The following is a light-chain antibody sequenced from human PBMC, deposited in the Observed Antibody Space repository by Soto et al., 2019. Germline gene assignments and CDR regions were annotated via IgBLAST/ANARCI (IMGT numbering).Light chain of an antibody. Sequence: DIQMTQSPSSLSASVGDRVTITCRASQSISSYLAWYQQKPGKVPKLLIYHASTLQSGVPSRFSGSGSGTEFTLTISRLQPEDVGIYYCLKYSRSPPTFGQGTRVEIK. CDR2: HAS. V-gene: IGKV1-27*01. CDR1: QSISSY. CDR3: LKYSRSPPT. J-gene: IGKJ1*01.